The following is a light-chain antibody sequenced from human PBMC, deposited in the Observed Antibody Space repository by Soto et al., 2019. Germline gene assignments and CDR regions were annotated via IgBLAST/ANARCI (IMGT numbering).Light chain of an antibody. CDR1: QTISSW. Sequence: IQLTQSPPSLSASVGDRVTITCLASQTISSWLAWYQQKPGKAPKLLIYAASTLQSGVPSRFSGSGSGTDFTLTISSLQPEDFATYYCQQSYSTPRTFGQGTKVDIK. CDR2: AAS. CDR3: QQSYSTPRT. J-gene: IGKJ1*01. V-gene: IGKV1-39*01.